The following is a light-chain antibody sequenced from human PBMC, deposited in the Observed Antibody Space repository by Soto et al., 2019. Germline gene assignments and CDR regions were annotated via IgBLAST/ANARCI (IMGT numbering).Light chain of an antibody. Sequence: ETVLTQSPATLSVSPLEIVSLSFRASQSVSNNLAWYHQRPGQAPRLLIYSVSARATGVPARFSGSGSGTEFTLTISSLQPEDFATYYCQQSYSAPWTFGQGTKVDI. V-gene: IGKV3-15*01. CDR2: SVS. J-gene: IGKJ1*01. CDR1: QSVSNN. CDR3: QQSYSAPWT.